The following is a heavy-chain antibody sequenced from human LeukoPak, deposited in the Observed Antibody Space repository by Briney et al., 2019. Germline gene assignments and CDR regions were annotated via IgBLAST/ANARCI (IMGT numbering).Heavy chain of an antibody. CDR1: DYSINSAYY. D-gene: IGHD1-26*01. J-gene: IGHJ4*02. CDR3: ARVVGAGLSFFDN. CDR2: MYHGGST. V-gene: IGHV4-38-2*02. Sequence: PETLSLTCTVSDYSINSAYYWGWIRQPPGEGLEWIGSMYHGGSTYYNPSLKSRVSISIDASKNQFSLKLTSVTAADTAVYYCARVVGAGLSFFDNWGQGTLVTVSS.